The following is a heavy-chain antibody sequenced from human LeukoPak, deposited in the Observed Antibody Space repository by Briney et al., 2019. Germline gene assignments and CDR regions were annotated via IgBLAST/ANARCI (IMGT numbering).Heavy chain of an antibody. J-gene: IGHJ4*02. Sequence: PGGSLRLSCAASGFTFSSYAMSWVRQAPGKGLEWVSLISGSGGSTYYADPVKGRFTGSRDNSKNTLSLQMNSLRAEDTAVYYCAKTPGSGWIFDYWGQGTLVTVSS. CDR3: AKTPGSGWIFDY. V-gene: IGHV3-23*01. D-gene: IGHD6-19*01. CDR1: GFTFSSYA. CDR2: ISGSGGST.